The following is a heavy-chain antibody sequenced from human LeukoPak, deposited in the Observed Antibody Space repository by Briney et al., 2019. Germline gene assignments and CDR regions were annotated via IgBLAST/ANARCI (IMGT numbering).Heavy chain of an antibody. D-gene: IGHD3-22*01. J-gene: IGHJ4*02. Sequence: GGSLRLSCAASGFTFTSYAMQWVRQAPGKGLECVAVISNDGSDKYYPDSVKGRFTISRDNSENTLYVQMNSLRAEDSAVYYCARGTYYYDSSGYYSGGLGYWGQGTLVTVSS. V-gene: IGHV3-30*04. CDR2: ISNDGSDK. CDR1: GFTFTSYA. CDR3: ARGTYYYDSSGYYSGGLGY.